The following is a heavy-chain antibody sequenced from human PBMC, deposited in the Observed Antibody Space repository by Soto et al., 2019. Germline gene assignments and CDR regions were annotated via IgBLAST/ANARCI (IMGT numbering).Heavy chain of an antibody. CDR3: ARDLGYGLGSNCCYFDY. V-gene: IGHV3-48*02. CDR2: ISSNGDTI. J-gene: IGHJ4*02. Sequence: GGSLRLSCAVSGIPFSTYPMNWVRQAPGKGLEWVSYISSNGDTIDYADSVKGRFTISRDNSKNSLYLQMNGLRDDDSAVYYCARDLGYGLGSNCCYFDYWGQGTLVTVSS. D-gene: IGHD3-10*01. CDR1: GIPFSTYP.